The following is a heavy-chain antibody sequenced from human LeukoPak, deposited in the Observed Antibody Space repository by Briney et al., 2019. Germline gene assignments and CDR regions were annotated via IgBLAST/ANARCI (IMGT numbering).Heavy chain of an antibody. CDR2: ISAYNGKT. V-gene: IGHV1-18*01. CDR1: GYTFTSYG. CDR3: ARGGDCSGGSCQSLDAFDI. D-gene: IGHD2-15*01. Sequence: ASVKVSCKASGYTFTSYGISWVRQAPGQGLEWMGWISAYNGKTDYAQKFQGRVTITTDTSTSTAYMELRSLRSDDTAVYYCARGGDCSGGSCQSLDAFDIWGQGTMVTVSS. J-gene: IGHJ3*02.